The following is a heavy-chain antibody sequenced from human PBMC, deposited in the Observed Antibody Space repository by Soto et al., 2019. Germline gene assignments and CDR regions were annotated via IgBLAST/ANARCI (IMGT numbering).Heavy chain of an antibody. J-gene: IGHJ6*03. Sequence: SETLSLTCAVYGGSFSGYYWSWIRQPPGKGLEWIGEINHSGSTNYNPSLKSRVTISVDTSKNQFSLKLSSVTAADTAVYYCARGYGSGSYSPYYYYYYYMDVWGKGTTVTV. CDR2: INHSGST. CDR1: GGSFSGYY. CDR3: ARGYGSGSYSPYYYYYYYMDV. V-gene: IGHV4-34*01. D-gene: IGHD3-10*01.